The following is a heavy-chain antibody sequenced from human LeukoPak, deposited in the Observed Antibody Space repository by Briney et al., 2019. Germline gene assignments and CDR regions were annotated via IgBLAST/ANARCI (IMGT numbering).Heavy chain of an antibody. J-gene: IGHJ6*02. CDR2: IYPSDSDT. CDR1: DYNFATYW. V-gene: IGHV5-51*01. Sequence: GESLKISCKGSDYNFATYWIGWVRQQPGKGLEWMGIIYPSDSDTRYSPSFQGQVIISADKSIDTAYLQWNSLKASDTAIYYCVRKVYCTTARCRYGLDVWGQGTTVTVSS. D-gene: IGHD2-8*01. CDR3: VRKVYCTTARCRYGLDV.